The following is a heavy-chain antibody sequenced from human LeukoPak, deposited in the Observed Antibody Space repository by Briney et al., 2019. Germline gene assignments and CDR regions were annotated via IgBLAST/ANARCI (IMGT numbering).Heavy chain of an antibody. D-gene: IGHD2/OR15-2a*01. Sequence: GGSLRLSCTASGFSFSTFGMHWVRQAPGKGLEWVAFISYPGSVTYYADSVKGRFTISRDNSKSTLYLQMNSLRAEDTAVYYCAKDLLFLAKVFDYWGQGTLVTVSS. CDR3: AKDLLFLAKVFDY. CDR1: GFSFSTFG. CDR2: ISYPGSVT. V-gene: IGHV3-30*18. J-gene: IGHJ4*02.